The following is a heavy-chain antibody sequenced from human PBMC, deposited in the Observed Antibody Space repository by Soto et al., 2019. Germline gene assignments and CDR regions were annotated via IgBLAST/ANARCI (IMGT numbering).Heavy chain of an antibody. CDR1: GYTFTRYG. CDR3: ATWYDTLTGPRDGMDV. V-gene: IGHV1-18*01. CDR2: SSAYKGNT. J-gene: IGHJ6*02. D-gene: IGHD3-9*01. Sequence: QVQLVQSGAEVKKPGASVKVSCKASGYTFTRYGISWVRQARGQGLEWMGWSSAYKGNTNYAQKFQGRVTMTTDTSTSTAYMELRSLRSDDTAVYYCATWYDTLTGPRDGMDVWGQGTTVTVSS.